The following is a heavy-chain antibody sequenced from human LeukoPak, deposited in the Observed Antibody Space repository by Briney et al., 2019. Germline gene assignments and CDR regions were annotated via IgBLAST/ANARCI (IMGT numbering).Heavy chain of an antibody. CDR1: GFTFSNAW. CDR2: IKSKTDGGTT. Sequence: GGSLRLSCAASGFTFSNAWMSWVRQAPGKGLEWVGRIKSKTDGGTTDYAAPVKGRFTISRDNAKNSLYLQMNSLRAEDTAVYYCARLAYYYGSGSYYHWGQGTLVTVSS. D-gene: IGHD3-10*01. J-gene: IGHJ5*02. CDR3: ARLAYYYGSGSYYH. V-gene: IGHV3-15*01.